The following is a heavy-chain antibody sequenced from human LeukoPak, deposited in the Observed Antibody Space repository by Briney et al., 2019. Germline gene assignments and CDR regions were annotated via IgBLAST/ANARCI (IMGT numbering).Heavy chain of an antibody. V-gene: IGHV3-7*01. Sequence: GGSLRLSCEASGITFSNYWMSWVRQAPGKGLEWVANIKKDGSEKYYVDSVKGRFTISRDNAKNSLYLRMNSLRAEDTAMYYCARRRDDSTSFDYWGQGTLVTVSS. D-gene: IGHD3-22*01. CDR3: ARRRDDSTSFDY. J-gene: IGHJ4*02. CDR1: GITFSNYW. CDR2: IKKDGSEK.